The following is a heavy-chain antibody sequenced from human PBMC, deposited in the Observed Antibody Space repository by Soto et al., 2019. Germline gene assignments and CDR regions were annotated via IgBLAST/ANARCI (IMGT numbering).Heavy chain of an antibody. V-gene: IGHV3-23*01. CDR1: GFTFSSYA. D-gene: IGHD3-22*01. CDR3: AKGPYYYDSSGYYPYYYGMDV. CDR2: ISGSGGST. Sequence: GSLRLSCAASGFTFSSYAMSWVRQAPGKGLEWVSAISGSGGSTYYADSVKGRFTISRDNSKNTLYLQMNSLRAEDTAVYYCAKGPYYYDSSGYYPYYYGMDVWGQGTTVTVSS. J-gene: IGHJ6*02.